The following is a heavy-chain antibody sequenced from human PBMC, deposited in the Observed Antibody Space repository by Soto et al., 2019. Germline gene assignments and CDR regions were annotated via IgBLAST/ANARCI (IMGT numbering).Heavy chain of an antibody. V-gene: IGHV1-69*13. CDR3: ARVYYGSGSCSIFVRYGMDA. D-gene: IGHD3-10*01. J-gene: IGHJ6*02. CDR2: IIPIFGTA. CDR1: GGTFSSYA. Sequence: SVKVSCKASGGTFSSYAISWVRQAPGQGLEWMGGIIPIFGTANYAQKFQGRVTITADESTSTAYMELSSLRSEDTAVYYCARVYYGSGSCSIFVRYGMDAWGQGTTVPVSS.